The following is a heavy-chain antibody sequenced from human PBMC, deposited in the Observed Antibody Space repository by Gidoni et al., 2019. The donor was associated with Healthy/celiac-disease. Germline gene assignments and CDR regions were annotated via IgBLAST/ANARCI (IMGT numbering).Heavy chain of an antibody. CDR1: GGSISSYY. J-gene: IGHJ5*02. V-gene: IGHV4-4*07. CDR2: IYTSGST. Sequence: QVQLQESGPGLVKPSETLSLTCTAPGGSISSYYWSWIRQPAGKGLEWIGRIYTSGSTNYNPSLKSRVTMSVDTSKNQFSLKLSSVTAADTAVYYCARGGNPRENYYDIDPWGREPWSPSPQ. D-gene: IGHD3-22*01. CDR3: ARGGNPRENYYDIDP.